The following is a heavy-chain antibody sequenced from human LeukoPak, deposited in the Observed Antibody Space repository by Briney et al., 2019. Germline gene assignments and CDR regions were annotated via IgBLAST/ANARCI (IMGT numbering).Heavy chain of an antibody. J-gene: IGHJ4*02. CDR3: ARVMDYATYFDY. CDR2: IKQDGNEK. D-gene: IGHD4-17*01. CDR1: GFRFNTYW. Sequence: PGGSLRLSCAASGFRFNTYWMSWVRQAPGKGLEWVANIKQDGNEKYYADSVKGRFTISRDNGKNSLDLQMNSLRADDTAVYYCARVMDYATYFDYWGQGTLVTVSS. V-gene: IGHV3-7*01.